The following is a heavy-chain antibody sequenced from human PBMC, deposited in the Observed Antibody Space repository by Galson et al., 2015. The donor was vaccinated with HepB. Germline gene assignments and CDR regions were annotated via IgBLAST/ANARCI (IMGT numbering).Heavy chain of an antibody. Sequence: SVKVSCKASGDTFTGYFMDWVRQAPGQGLEWMGWINPNSGATKCAQKFQGRVTMTRDTSISTVYMELSSLRSDDTAVYYCARGAPTSDSSRGILDPWGQGTLVTVSS. CDR2: INPNSGAT. J-gene: IGHJ5*02. CDR1: GDTFTGYF. V-gene: IGHV1-2*02. D-gene: IGHD2-21*02. CDR3: ARGAPTSDSSRGILDP.